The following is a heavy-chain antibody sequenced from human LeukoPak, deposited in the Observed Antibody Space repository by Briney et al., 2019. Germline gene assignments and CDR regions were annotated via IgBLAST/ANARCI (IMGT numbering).Heavy chain of an antibody. CDR3: ARVEKYQVYQLLPYQLFDF. CDR1: GGSFSGYY. Sequence: SETLSLTCAVYGGSFSGYYWNWIRQPPGKRLEWIGEINHSGDTNYSPSLKSRVTISVDTSKSQFSLKLNSVTAADTAVYYCARVEKYQVYQLLPYQLFDFWGQGTLITVSS. D-gene: IGHD2-2*02. CDR2: INHSGDT. J-gene: IGHJ4*02. V-gene: IGHV4-34*01.